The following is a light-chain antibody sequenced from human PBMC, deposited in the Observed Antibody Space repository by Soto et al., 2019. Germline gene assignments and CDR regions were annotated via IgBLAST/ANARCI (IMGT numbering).Light chain of an antibody. CDR3: CSYACSSTVV. Sequence: QSVLTQPASVSGSPGQSITISCSGTSNDVGSFNLVSWYQQHPGKVPKLMIYEATKRPSGVSNRFSGSKSGNTASMTISGLQAEDEADYYCCSYACSSTVVFGGGTKVTVL. CDR1: SNDVGSFNL. J-gene: IGLJ2*01. V-gene: IGLV2-23*01. CDR2: EAT.